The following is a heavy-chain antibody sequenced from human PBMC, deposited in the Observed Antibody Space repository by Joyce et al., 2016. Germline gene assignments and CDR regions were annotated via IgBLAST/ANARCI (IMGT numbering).Heavy chain of an antibody. J-gene: IGHJ4*02. CDR1: GFTFTNYG. D-gene: IGHD2-15*01. V-gene: IGHV1-18*01. Sequence: QVQLVQSGAEVKKSGASVKVSCKTSGFTFTNYGFSLVREDPGQGIEWIGWISAYNVDTNDAQKFQGRVTMTADTSTSTIYMELRSLRADDTAVYYCARGGVRCSGGNCYFVRLDFWGQGTLVPVSS. CDR3: ARGGVRCSGGNCYFVRLDF. CDR2: ISAYNVDT.